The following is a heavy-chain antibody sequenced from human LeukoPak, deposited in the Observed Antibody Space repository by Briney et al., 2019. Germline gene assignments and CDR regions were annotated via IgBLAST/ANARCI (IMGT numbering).Heavy chain of an antibody. V-gene: IGHV1-69*04. J-gene: IGHJ4*02. D-gene: IGHD4-11*01. CDR2: IIPILGIA. CDR1: GGTFSSYA. Sequence: ASVKVSCKASGGTFSSYAISWVRQAPGQGLEWMGRIIPILGIANYAQKFQGRVTMTTDTSTSTAYMELRSLRSDDTAVYYCARGTTGIDYWGQGTLVTVSS. CDR3: ARGTTGIDY.